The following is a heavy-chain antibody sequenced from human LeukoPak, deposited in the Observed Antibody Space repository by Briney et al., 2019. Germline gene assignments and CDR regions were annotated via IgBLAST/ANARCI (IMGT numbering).Heavy chain of an antibody. CDR2: ISYDGSNK. D-gene: IGHD6-19*01. Sequence: GGSLRLSCAASGFTFSSYGMHWVRQAPGKGLEWVAVISYDGSNKYYADSVKGRLTISRDNSKNTLYLQMNSLRAEDTAVYYCAKDPGDSAVAGTGYWGQGTLVTVSS. CDR3: AKDPGDSAVAGTGY. CDR1: GFTFSSYG. V-gene: IGHV3-30*18. J-gene: IGHJ4*02.